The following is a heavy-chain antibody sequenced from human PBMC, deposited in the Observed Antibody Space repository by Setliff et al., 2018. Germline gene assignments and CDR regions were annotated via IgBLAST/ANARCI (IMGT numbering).Heavy chain of an antibody. V-gene: IGHV3-23*01. J-gene: IGHJ4*02. CDR2: ISARTGLT. Sequence: PGGSLRLSCAASGFTFSSYAITWVRQAPGEGLEWVSGISARTGLTYYADSVKGRFTMSRDISKNTVYLHMTSLRAEDTAMYYCAKRGDTRTFDYWGQGTLVTVS. CDR1: GFTFSSYA. D-gene: IGHD5-18*01. CDR3: AKRGDTRTFDY.